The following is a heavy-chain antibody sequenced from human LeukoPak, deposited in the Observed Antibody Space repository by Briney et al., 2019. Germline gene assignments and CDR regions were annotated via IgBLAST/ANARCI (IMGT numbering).Heavy chain of an antibody. CDR3: ARGITMAN. CDR2: ISPVSSYT. Sequence: GGSLRLSCLASGFSFNSYTMNWVREAPGKGLEWVSTISPVSSYTWYAESVKGRFTISRDNPKNSLYLQMNSLRAEDTAVYYCARGITMANWGQGTLVTVSS. V-gene: IGHV3-21*01. D-gene: IGHD3-10*01. CDR1: GFSFNSYT. J-gene: IGHJ4*02.